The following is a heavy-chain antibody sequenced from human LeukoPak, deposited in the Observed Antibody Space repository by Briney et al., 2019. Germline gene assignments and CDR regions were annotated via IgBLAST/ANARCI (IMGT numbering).Heavy chain of an antibody. Sequence: GGSLRLSCAASGFTVSSNYMSWVRQAPGKGLEWVSGISISGGSTYYADSVKGRFTISRDNSKNTLYLQMNSLRAEDTAVYYCAKIAGSSGWNNWFDPWGQGTLVTVSS. CDR2: ISISGGST. J-gene: IGHJ5*02. D-gene: IGHD6-19*01. CDR1: GFTVSSNY. V-gene: IGHV3-23*01. CDR3: AKIAGSSGWNNWFDP.